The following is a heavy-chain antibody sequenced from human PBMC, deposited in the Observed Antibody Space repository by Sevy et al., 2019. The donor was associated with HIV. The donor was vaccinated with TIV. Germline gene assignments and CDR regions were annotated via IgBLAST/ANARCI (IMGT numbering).Heavy chain of an antibody. V-gene: IGHV4-39*01. D-gene: IGHD5-18*01. CDR3: ARFLRLGYSYGLDY. J-gene: IGHJ4*02. Sequence: SETLSLTCTVSGGSISSSSYYWGWIRQPPGKGLEWIGSIYYSGSTYSGSTYYNPSLKSRITISVDTSKNQFSLNLTSVTAADTALYYCARFLRLGYSYGLDYWGQGTLVTVSS. CDR1: GGSISSSSYY. CDR2: IYYSGSTYSGST.